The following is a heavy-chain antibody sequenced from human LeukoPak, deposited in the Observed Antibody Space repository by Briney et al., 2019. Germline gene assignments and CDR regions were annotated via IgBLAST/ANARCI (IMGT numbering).Heavy chain of an antibody. Sequence: TSETLSLTCTVSGGSISSSGYYWGWIRQPPGKGLEWIASIYYSGSTYYNPSLKSRVTISVDTSKIQFSLKLSSVAATDTAVYFCARLRFDFWSGYTHPYFDYWGQGTLVTVSS. V-gene: IGHV4-39*01. J-gene: IGHJ4*02. CDR2: IYYSGST. D-gene: IGHD3-3*01. CDR3: ARLRFDFWSGYTHPYFDY. CDR1: GGSISSSGYY.